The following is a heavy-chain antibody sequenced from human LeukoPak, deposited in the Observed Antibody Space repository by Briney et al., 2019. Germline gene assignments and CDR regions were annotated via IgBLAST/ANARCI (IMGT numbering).Heavy chain of an antibody. Sequence: ASVKVSCKASGYTFTSYGISWVRQAPGQGLEWMGWISAYNGNTNYAQKLQGRVTMTTDTSTSTAYMELRSLRSDDRAVYYCARDYDVYGAYLVDYWGQGTLVSVSS. V-gene: IGHV1-18*01. CDR3: ARDYDVYGAYLVDY. CDR1: GYTFTSYG. CDR2: ISAYNGNT. D-gene: IGHD4-17*01. J-gene: IGHJ4*02.